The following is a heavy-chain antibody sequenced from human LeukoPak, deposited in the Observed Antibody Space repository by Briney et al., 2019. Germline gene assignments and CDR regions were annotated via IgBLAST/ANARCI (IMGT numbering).Heavy chain of an antibody. J-gene: IGHJ4*02. D-gene: IGHD4-17*01. Sequence: SENLSLTSTVPGGTIISYYWSCIRQPAGKGLKWIGRIYCSGSSTYNPSLKIRVTTSIYQSKTHLALKLSSATAADADVYYCATGGDYHPFDYWGQGDLFTVSS. CDR3: ATGGDYHPFDY. V-gene: IGHV4-4*07. CDR1: GGTIISYY. CDR2: IYCSGSS.